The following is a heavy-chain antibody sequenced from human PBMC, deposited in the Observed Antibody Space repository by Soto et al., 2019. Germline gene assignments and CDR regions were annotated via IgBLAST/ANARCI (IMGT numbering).Heavy chain of an antibody. CDR1: VFTFSSSR. V-gene: IGHV3-48*04. CDR2: ISSSSRTR. Sequence: PVGSLRLSCAASVFTFSSSRMNWVRQAPGEGLNWVAYISSSSRTRFYADSVKGRFTISRDNAKNSLYLQMNSLRVEDTAVYYCASEGYNYFDYWGRGTLVTV. CDR3: ASEGYNYFDY. D-gene: IGHD5-12*01. J-gene: IGHJ4*02.